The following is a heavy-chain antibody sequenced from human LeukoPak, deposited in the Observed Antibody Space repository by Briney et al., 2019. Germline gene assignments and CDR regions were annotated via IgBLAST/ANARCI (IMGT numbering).Heavy chain of an antibody. CDR1: GFTFDSYG. CDR2: IWYDGSNK. J-gene: IGHJ4*02. V-gene: IGHV3-33*01. CDR3: ATRGFNYGDLDY. Sequence: GGSPRLSCAASGFTFDSYGMHWVRQAPGKGLEWVAVIWYDGSNKYYADSVKGRFTISRDNSKSTLYLQINSLRVDDTAVYYCATRGFNYGDLDYWGQGTLVTVSS. D-gene: IGHD5-18*01.